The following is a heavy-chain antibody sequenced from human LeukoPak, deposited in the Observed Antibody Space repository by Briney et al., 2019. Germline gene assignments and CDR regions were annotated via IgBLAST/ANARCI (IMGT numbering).Heavy chain of an antibody. CDR2: ISSNGGST. Sequence: GGSLRLSCSASGFTFSSFAMYWVRQAPGKGLQYVSAISSNGGSTYYEDSVKGRFTISRDNSKNTLYLQMGSLRAEDTAVYYCVKATYYASNFYYKGLDYWGQGTLVTVSS. V-gene: IGHV3-64D*06. CDR3: VKATYYASNFYYKGLDY. D-gene: IGHD3-10*01. J-gene: IGHJ4*02. CDR1: GFTFSSFA.